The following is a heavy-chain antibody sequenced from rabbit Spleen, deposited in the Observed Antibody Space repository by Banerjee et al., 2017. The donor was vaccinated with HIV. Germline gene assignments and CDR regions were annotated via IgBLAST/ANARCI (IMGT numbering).Heavy chain of an antibody. CDR3: ARDTGTSFSTYGMDL. Sequence: QEQLVEYGGDLVQPEGSLTLTCKASGFSFSNKAVMCWVRQAPGKGLEWIACINAVTGKAVYASWAKGRFTFSKTSSTTVTLQMTSLTAADTATYFCARDTGTSFSTYGMDLWGQGTLVTVS. CDR2: INAVTGKA. V-gene: IGHV1S45*01. CDR1: GFSFSNKAV. D-gene: IGHD8-1*01. J-gene: IGHJ3*01.